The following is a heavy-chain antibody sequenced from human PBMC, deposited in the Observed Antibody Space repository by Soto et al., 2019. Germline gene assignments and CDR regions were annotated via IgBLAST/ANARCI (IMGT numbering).Heavy chain of an antibody. CDR1: GGSISSGDYY. Sequence: PSETPSLTCTVSGGSISSGDYYWGWIRQPPAKGLEWIGFIYYSGTTYYNPSLMSRLTISVDTSKNQFSLKLTSVTAADTAIYYCARTYYYDRSGPSTWFGPWGQGTLVTVSS. CDR3: ARTYYYDRSGPSTWFGP. V-gene: IGHV4-30-4*01. CDR2: IYYSGTT. J-gene: IGHJ5*02. D-gene: IGHD3-22*01.